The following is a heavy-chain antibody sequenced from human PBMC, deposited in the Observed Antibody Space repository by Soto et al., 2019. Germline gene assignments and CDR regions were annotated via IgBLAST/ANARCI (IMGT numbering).Heavy chain of an antibody. CDR3: ASTEDFFDY. Sequence: SETLSLTCSVSGVSLTSGTYYWSWIRQHPGKGLDWIGYIFYSGSTDYNPSLKSRVNISVDTSKNQFSLKLSSVTAADTAVYYCASTEDFFDYWGQGTLVTVSS. CDR2: IFYSGST. CDR1: GVSLTSGTYY. J-gene: IGHJ4*02. V-gene: IGHV4-31*03.